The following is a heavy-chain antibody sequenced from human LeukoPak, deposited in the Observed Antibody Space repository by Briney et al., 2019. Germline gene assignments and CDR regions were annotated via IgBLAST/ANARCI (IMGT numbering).Heavy chain of an antibody. CDR2: SIPILGRA. V-gene: IGHV1-69*04. CDR3: ARVPQGSSWPYYFDY. CDR1: GGTFSSYA. Sequence: ASVKVSCKASGGTFSSYAISWVRQAPGQGLEWMGRSIPILGRANYAQNFQGRVTITADRSTTTAYMELSSLRSEDTAAYYCARVPQGSSWPYYFDYWGQGTLVTVSS. J-gene: IGHJ4*02. D-gene: IGHD6-13*01.